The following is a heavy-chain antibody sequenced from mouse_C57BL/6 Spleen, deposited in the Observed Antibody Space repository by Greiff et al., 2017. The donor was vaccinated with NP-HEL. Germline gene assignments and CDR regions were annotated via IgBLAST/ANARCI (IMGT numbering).Heavy chain of an antibody. CDR1: GYTFTSYW. Sequence: QVQLQQPGAELVMPGASVKLSCKASGYTFTSYWMHWVKQRPGQGLEWIGEIDPSDSYTNYNQKFKGKSTLTVDKSSSTAYVQLSSLTSEDSAVYYCARSRVPYAMDYWGQGASVTVSS. J-gene: IGHJ4*01. CDR3: ARSRVPYAMDY. CDR2: IDPSDSYT. V-gene: IGHV1-69*01.